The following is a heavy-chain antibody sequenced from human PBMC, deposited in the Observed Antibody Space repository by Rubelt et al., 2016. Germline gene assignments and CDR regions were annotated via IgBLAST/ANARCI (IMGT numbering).Heavy chain of an antibody. D-gene: IGHD1-7*01. J-gene: IGHJ5*02. Sequence: GLEWVSSVSSGSRYIYYADSVKGRFTISRDDAKNSLYPQMNGLRAEDTAVYYCARGNYFDPWGQGTLVTVSS. V-gene: IGHV3-21*01. CDR3: ARGNYFDP. CDR2: VSSGSRYI.